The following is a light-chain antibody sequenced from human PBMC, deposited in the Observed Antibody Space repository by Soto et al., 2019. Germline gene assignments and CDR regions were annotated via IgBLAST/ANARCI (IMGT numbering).Light chain of an antibody. CDR2: DAS. V-gene: IGKV3-11*01. CDR1: QSVGTS. CDR3: QQRSNWPPLT. J-gene: IGKJ4*01. Sequence: EIVLTQSPATLSLSPGERATLSCRASQSVGTSLDWFQQKPGQAPRLLIYDASNRATGIPARFSGSGSGTDFTLTISSLEPEDFAVYYCQQRSNWPPLTFGGVTTVEIK.